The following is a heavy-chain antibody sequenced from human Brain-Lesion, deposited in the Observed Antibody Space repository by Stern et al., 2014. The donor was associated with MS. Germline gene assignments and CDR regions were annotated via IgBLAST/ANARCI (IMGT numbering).Heavy chain of an antibody. V-gene: IGHV1-2*02. CDR1: GYIFTGYY. D-gene: IGHD3-3*01. Sequence: QGQLVQSGAEVKKPGASVKVSCKTSGYIFTGYYIHWVRQAPGQGLEWMAWINPNTGGAKYAQKFQGRVTMSRDTSISTAYVELSSLTSDDTAVYYCARDQRGITIFGVVTDYYYLGMDVWGQGTTVTVSS. CDR2: INPNTGGA. J-gene: IGHJ6*02. CDR3: ARDQRGITIFGVVTDYYYLGMDV.